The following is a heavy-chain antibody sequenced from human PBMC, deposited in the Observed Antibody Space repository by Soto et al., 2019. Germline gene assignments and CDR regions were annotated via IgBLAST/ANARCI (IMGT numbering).Heavy chain of an antibody. Sequence: QVQLQESGPGLVKPSQTLSLTCTISGGSISSGGYYWSWIRQHPERGLEWIGYIYSSGSAKYNPSLKSRVTISVDTSKKQFSLKLISVTAADTAVYYCARGGIRDCTSSRCSYYYDMDVWGQGTSVTVSS. CDR3: ARGGIRDCTSSRCSYYYDMDV. CDR1: GGSISSGGYY. V-gene: IGHV4-31*03. J-gene: IGHJ6*02. CDR2: IYSSGSA. D-gene: IGHD2-2*01.